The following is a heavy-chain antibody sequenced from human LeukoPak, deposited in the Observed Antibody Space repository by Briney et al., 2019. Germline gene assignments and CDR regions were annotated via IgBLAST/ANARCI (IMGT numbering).Heavy chain of an antibody. CDR2: IANDANGRNE. V-gene: IGHV3-30*04. CDR3: ARDYDSSDYHPAGGGY. Sequence: PGGSLRLSCSAAGFNLNYYALNWVRQTPGAGLEWVALIANDANGRNEHYADSVRGRFIISRDTSKNTVSLQMNGLNVDDTAVYYCARDYDSSDYHPAGGGYWGQGTRVTVSS. J-gene: IGHJ4*02. D-gene: IGHD3-22*01. CDR1: GFNLNYYA.